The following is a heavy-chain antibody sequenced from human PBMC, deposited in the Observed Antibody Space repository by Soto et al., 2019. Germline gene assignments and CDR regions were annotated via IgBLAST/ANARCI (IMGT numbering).Heavy chain of an antibody. D-gene: IGHD6-13*01. CDR2: IYYSGST. V-gene: IGHV4-31*03. J-gene: IGHJ6*02. CDR3: ARDLIAATRKHYYYYYGMDV. Sequence: QVQLQESGPGLVKPSQTLSLTCTVSGGSISSGGYYWSWIRQHPGKGLEWIGYIYYSGSTYYNPSLKSRVTISVDTSKNQFSLKLSSVTAADTAVYYCARDLIAATRKHYYYYYGMDVWGQGTTVTVSS. CDR1: GGSISSGGYY.